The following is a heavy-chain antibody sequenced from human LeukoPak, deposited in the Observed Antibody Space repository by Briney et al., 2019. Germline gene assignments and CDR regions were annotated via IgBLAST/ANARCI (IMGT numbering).Heavy chain of an antibody. V-gene: IGHV3-9*01. D-gene: IGHD3-22*01. CDR3: AKDIDYDSSEGASDI. J-gene: IGHJ3*02. CDR2: ISWNSGSI. Sequence: SLRLSCAASGFTFSSYDMSWVRQAPGKGLEWVSGISWNSGSIGYADSVKGRFTISRDNAKNSLYLQMNSPRAEDTALYYCAKDIDYDSSEGASDIWGQGTMVTVSS. CDR1: GFTFSSYD.